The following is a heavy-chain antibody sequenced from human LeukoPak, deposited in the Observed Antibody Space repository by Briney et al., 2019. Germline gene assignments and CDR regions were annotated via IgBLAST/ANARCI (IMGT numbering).Heavy chain of an antibody. Sequence: ASVKVSCKASGYTFTSYYMHWVRQAPGQGLEWMGIINPSGGSTSYAQKFQGRVTMTRDMSTSTVYMELSSLRSEDTAVYYCARAVEPQYYYDSSGPYNAFDIWGQGTMVTVSS. V-gene: IGHV1-46*01. CDR3: ARAVEPQYYYDSSGPYNAFDI. D-gene: IGHD3-22*01. CDR2: INPSGGST. CDR1: GYTFTSYY. J-gene: IGHJ3*02.